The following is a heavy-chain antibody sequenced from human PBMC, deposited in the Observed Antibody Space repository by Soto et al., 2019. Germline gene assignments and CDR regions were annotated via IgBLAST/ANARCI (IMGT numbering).Heavy chain of an antibody. V-gene: IGHV3-23*01. CDR2: IGASGDIT. Sequence: QDPGKGLEWVAGIGASGDITWYADSVKGRLSISRDNSKNTLYLQLNSLRFEDTAVYYCAKDDFTDRGDDYFDYWGPGTLVTVSS. D-gene: IGHD2-21*02. J-gene: IGHJ4*02. CDR3: AKDDFTDRGDDYFDY.